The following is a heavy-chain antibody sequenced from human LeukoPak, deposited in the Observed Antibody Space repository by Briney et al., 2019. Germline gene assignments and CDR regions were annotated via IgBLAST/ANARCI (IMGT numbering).Heavy chain of an antibody. J-gene: IGHJ4*02. V-gene: IGHV4-4*02. CDR1: GGSISSSNW. CDR3: ARADVVVVAATE. D-gene: IGHD2-15*01. Sequence: PSETLSLTCAVSGGSISSSNWWSWVRQPPGKGLEWIGEIYHSGSTNYNPSLKSRVTISVDTSKNQFSLKLSSVTAADTAVYYCARADVVVVAATEWGQGTLVTVSS. CDR2: IYHSGST.